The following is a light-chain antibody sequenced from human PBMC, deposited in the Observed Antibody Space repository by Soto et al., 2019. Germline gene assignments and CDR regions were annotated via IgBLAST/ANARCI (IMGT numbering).Light chain of an antibody. CDR2: GAS. Sequence: DIQMTQSPSTLSASVGDRVTITCRASQSISSWLAWYQQKPGKAPKLLMFGASDLERGVPSRFSGSGSGTEFTLTISSLQPDDFAAYHCQQYRSYPWTFGQGTKVDIK. CDR1: QSISSW. J-gene: IGKJ1*01. V-gene: IGKV1-5*01. CDR3: QQYRSYPWT.